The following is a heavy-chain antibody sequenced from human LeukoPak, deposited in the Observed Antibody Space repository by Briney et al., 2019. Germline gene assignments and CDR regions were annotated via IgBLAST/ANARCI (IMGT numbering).Heavy chain of an antibody. J-gene: IGHJ4*02. CDR1: GGSISSSSYY. V-gene: IGHV4-39*07. CDR2: TYYSGSP. Sequence: SETLSLTCTVSGGSISSSSYYWGLIRQPPGKWLEWIGSTYYSGSPYYNPSLKSRVTISVDTSKNPFSLKLSSVTAADTAVYYCAREVGATSRVGYFDYWGQGTLVTVSS. D-gene: IGHD1-26*01. CDR3: AREVGATSRVGYFDY.